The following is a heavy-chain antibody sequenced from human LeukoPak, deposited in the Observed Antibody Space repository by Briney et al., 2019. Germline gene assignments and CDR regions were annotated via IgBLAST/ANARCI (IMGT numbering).Heavy chain of an antibody. CDR1: GFIFSSFT. V-gene: IGHV3-21*01. Sequence: PGGSLRLSCATSGFIFSSFTVNWVRQAPGRGLEWVSSINSGSNSIYYADSVTGRFTISRDNAKNSLYLQMNSLRAEDTAVYYCTRGSYGDYGYWGQGALVTVSS. J-gene: IGHJ4*02. CDR2: INSGSNSI. D-gene: IGHD4-17*01. CDR3: TRGSYGDYGY.